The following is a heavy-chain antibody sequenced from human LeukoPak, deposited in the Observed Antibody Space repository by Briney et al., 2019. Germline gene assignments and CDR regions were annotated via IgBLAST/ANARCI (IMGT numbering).Heavy chain of an antibody. J-gene: IGHJ4*02. Sequence: GESLMISCKGSGYSFSTYWIGWVRQMPGKGLEWMGIIYPGDSDTRYSPSFQGQVSISVDKYINTAYMELSSLRSEDTAVYYCARGYSSSSLDYWGQGTLVTVSS. CDR3: ARGYSSSSLDY. CDR1: GYSFSTYW. D-gene: IGHD6-6*01. CDR2: IYPGDSDT. V-gene: IGHV5-51*01.